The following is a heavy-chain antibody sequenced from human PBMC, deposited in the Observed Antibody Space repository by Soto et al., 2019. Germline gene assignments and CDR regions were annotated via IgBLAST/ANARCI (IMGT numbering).Heavy chain of an antibody. D-gene: IGHD3-22*01. Sequence: ASVKVSCKASAYTFSNHAMHWVRQAPGQRLEWMGWISAYNGNTNYAQRLQGRVTMATDTSTSTAYMELRSLRSDDTAVYYCARDGSYYDSSGYNSVFDYWGQGTLVTVSS. CDR2: ISAYNGNT. CDR1: AYTFSNHA. J-gene: IGHJ4*02. CDR3: ARDGSYYDSSGYNSVFDY. V-gene: IGHV1-18*01.